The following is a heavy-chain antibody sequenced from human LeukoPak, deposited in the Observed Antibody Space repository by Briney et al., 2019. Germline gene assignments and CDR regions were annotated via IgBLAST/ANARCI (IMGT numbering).Heavy chain of an antibody. D-gene: IGHD2-2*01. Sequence: GGSLRLSCAASGFTFSSYNMNWVRQAPGKGLEWVSSISGSSNYIYYADSVKGRFTISRDNAKNTLYLQMNSLRAEDTAVYYCARGDHYAVDYWGQGTLVTVSS. V-gene: IGHV3-21*01. CDR1: GFTFSSYN. CDR3: ARGDHYAVDY. J-gene: IGHJ4*02. CDR2: ISGSSNYI.